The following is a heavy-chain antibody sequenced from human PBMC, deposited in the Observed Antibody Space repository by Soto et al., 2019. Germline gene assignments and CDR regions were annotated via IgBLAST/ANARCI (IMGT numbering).Heavy chain of an antibody. D-gene: IGHD5-12*01. CDR3: TRHRGYSGYDPPVGYYYYGMDV. J-gene: IGHJ6*02. CDR2: IRSKANSYAT. Sequence: EVQLVESGGGLVQPGGSLKLSCAAYGFTFSGSAMHWVRQASGKGLEWVGRIRSKANSYATAYAASVKGRFTISRDDSKNTAYLQMNSLKTEDTAVYYCTRHRGYSGYDPPVGYYYYGMDVWGQGTTVTVSS. V-gene: IGHV3-73*02. CDR1: GFTFSGSA.